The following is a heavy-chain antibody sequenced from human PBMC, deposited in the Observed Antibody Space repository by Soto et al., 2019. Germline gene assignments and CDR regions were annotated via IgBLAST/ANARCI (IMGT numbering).Heavy chain of an antibody. Sequence: EVQLVESGGGLVQPGGSLRLSCAASGFTFSSYWMHWVRQAPGKGLVWVSRINPDETTTTYADSVKGRFTISRDNAKNTLYLQMNSLRGDDTAVYYCARVPTGRYGVWNYWGQGTLVTVSS. CDR2: INPDETTT. CDR1: GFTFSSYW. CDR3: ARVPTGRYGVWNY. J-gene: IGHJ4*02. D-gene: IGHD3-16*01. V-gene: IGHV3-74*01.